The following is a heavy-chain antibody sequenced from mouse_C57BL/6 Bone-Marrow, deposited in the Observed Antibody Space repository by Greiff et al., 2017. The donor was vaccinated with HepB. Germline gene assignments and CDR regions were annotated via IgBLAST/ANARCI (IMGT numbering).Heavy chain of an antibody. CDR2: IDPSDSYT. J-gene: IGHJ2*01. Sequence: QVQLQQPGAELVMPGASVKLSCKASGYTFTSYWMPWVKQRPGQGLEWIGEIDPSDSYTNYNQKFKGKSTLTVDKSSSTAYMQLSSLTSEDSAVYYCARAYYSNFDYWGQGTTLTVSS. D-gene: IGHD2-5*01. CDR1: GYTFTSYW. CDR3: ARAYYSNFDY. V-gene: IGHV1-69*01.